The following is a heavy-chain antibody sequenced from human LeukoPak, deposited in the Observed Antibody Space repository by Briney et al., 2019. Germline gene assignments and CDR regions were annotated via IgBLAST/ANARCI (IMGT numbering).Heavy chain of an antibody. CDR3: AKHTYYYDSSGYLFDY. CDR2: ISTSGGST. V-gene: IGHV3-23*01. Sequence: GGSLRLSCAASGFTFSTYWMSWVRQAPGKGLEWVSAISTSGGSTYYADSVKGRFTISRDNSKNTLYLQMNSLRAEDTAVYYCAKHTYYYDSSGYLFDYWGQGTLVTVSS. J-gene: IGHJ4*02. CDR1: GFTFSTYW. D-gene: IGHD3-22*01.